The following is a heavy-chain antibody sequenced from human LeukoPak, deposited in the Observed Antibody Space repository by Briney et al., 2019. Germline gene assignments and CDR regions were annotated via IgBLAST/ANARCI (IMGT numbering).Heavy chain of an antibody. CDR3: AGADSSGYNAFDI. Sequence: SETLSLTCTVSGGSISSSSYYWGWIRQPPGKGLEWIASIYYSGSTYYNPSLKSRVTVSVDTSKNLFSLNLSSVTAADTAVYYCAGADSSGYNAFDIWGQGTMVTVSS. J-gene: IGHJ3*02. V-gene: IGHV4-39*07. CDR1: GGSISSSSYY. CDR2: IYYSGST. D-gene: IGHD3-22*01.